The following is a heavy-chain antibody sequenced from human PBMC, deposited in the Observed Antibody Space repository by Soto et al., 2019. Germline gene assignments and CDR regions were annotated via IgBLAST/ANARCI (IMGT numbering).Heavy chain of an antibody. CDR3: AKVEVWLQNYLDY. Sequence: VGSLRLSCAASVFTFSSYAMSCVRHSPGKWLEWVSAISGSGGSTYYADSVKGRFTISRDNSKNTMYLQMNSLRAEDTAVYYCAKVEVWLQNYLDYWGQGTLVPVXS. CDR1: VFTFSSYA. J-gene: IGHJ4*02. V-gene: IGHV3-23*01. D-gene: IGHD5-12*01. CDR2: ISGSGGST.